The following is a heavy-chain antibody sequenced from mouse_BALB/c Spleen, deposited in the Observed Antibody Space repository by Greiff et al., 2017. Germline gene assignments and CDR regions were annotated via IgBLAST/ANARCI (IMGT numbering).Heavy chain of an antibody. CDR2: ISSGSSTI. CDR3: ARSDYGSSYGGYFDV. CDR1: GFTFSSFG. Sequence: EVKVVESGGGLVQPGGSRKLSCAASGFTFSSFGMHWVRQAPEKGLEWVAYISSGSSTIYYADTVKGRFTISRDNPKNTLFLQMTSLRSEDTAMYYCARSDYGSSYGGYFDVWGAGTTVTVSS. D-gene: IGHD1-1*01. J-gene: IGHJ1*01. V-gene: IGHV5-17*02.